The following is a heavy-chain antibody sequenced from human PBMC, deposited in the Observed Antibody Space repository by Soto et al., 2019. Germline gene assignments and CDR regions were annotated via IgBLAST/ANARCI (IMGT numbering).Heavy chain of an antibody. D-gene: IGHD2-2*01. J-gene: IGHJ4*02. CDR1: GASISNYF. V-gene: IGHV4-59*08. Sequence: PSETLSLTCTVSGASISNYFWSWIRQPPGKGLEYIGYIYHSGTTNYNPSLKSRVTISLDTSMNQFSLTLSSVTAADTAMYCCARLPAATEYYFDSWGQGALVTVSS. CDR3: ARLPAATEYYFDS. CDR2: IYHSGTT.